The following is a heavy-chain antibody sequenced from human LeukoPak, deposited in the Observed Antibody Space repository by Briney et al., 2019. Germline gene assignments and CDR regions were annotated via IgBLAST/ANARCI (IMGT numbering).Heavy chain of an antibody. J-gene: IGHJ5*02. V-gene: IGHV3-48*03. CDR2: ISSSGSTI. D-gene: IGHD1-26*01. CDR1: GFTFSSYE. Sequence: GGSLRLSCAASGFTFSSYEMNWVRQAPGKGLEWVSYISSSGSTIYYADSVKGRFTISRGNAKNSLYLQMNSLRAEDTAVYYCARDSGGGSYYFSLDPWGQGTLVTVSS. CDR3: ARDSGGGSYYFSLDP.